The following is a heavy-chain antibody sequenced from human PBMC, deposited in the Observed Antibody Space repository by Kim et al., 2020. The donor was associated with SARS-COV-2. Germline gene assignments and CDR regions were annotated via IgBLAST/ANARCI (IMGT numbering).Heavy chain of an antibody. J-gene: IGHJ5*02. D-gene: IGHD4-17*01. CDR1: GNTFNTYD. Sequence: ASVKVSCTSSGNTFNTYDFNWVRQATGQGLEWMGWLNPSSGNTLYAQNFQGRVAMTRDRSKNTVYMEMSSLRPEDTAIYYCVRRHDYGDRGFYTCFAPWG. CDR2: LNPSSGNT. V-gene: IGHV1-8*01. CDR3: VRRHDYGDRGFYTCFAP.